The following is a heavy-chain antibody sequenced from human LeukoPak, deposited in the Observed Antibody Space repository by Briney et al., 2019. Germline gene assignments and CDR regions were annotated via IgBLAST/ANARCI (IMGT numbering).Heavy chain of an antibody. CDR3: VRETHERKNDFCTDYYYYYYMDV. V-gene: IGHV3-7*01. Sequence: PGGSLRLSCTASGFTFSSYWMSWVRQAPGKGLEWVANIKQDESEKYYADSVEGRFTISRDNAKNSLYLQMNSLSAEDAAVYYCVRETHERKNDFCTDYYYYYYMDVWGKGTTVTVSS. CDR1: GFTFSSYW. CDR2: IKQDESEK. D-gene: IGHD3/OR15-3a*01. J-gene: IGHJ6*03.